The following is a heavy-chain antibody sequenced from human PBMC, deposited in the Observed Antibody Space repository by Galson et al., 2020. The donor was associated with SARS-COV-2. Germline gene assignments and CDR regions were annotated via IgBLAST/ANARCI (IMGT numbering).Heavy chain of an antibody. D-gene: IGHD3-22*01. J-gene: IGHJ3*02. V-gene: IGHV3-30*03. CDR2: ISYDGNNQ. Sequence: GGSLRLSCAASGFTFSSYGMNWVRQAPGKGLEWVAVISYDGNNQNYADSVKGRFTISRDNPKNTLYLQMNSLRVEDTAVYYCVRLDSSGYWLYDAFDTWGQGTMVTVSS. CDR3: VRLDSSGYWLYDAFDT. CDR1: GFTFSSYG.